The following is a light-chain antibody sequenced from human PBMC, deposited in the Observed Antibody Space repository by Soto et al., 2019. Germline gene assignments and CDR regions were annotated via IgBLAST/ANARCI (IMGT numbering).Light chain of an antibody. J-gene: IGLJ1*01. V-gene: IGLV2-14*01. CDR2: EVR. Sequence: QSALTQPASVSGSPGQSITISCTGTSSDVGGYPYVSWYQQHPGKAPTLVIYEVRNRPSGISNRFSGSKSGNTASLTISGVLAEDEADYYYMSYASGSTTYVFGTGTKLTVL. CDR3: MSYASGSTTYV. CDR1: SSDVGGYPY.